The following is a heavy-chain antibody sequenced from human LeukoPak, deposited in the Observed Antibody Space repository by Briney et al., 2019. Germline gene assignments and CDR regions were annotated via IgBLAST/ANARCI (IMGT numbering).Heavy chain of an antibody. J-gene: IGHJ4*02. D-gene: IGHD2-2*01. V-gene: IGHV3-21*01. CDR2: ISDSSSFI. Sequence: GGSLRLSCAASGFTFSSYGMNWVRQAPGKGLEWVSSISDSSSFIYYADSMKGRFTISRDNAKNSLNLQMNSLRAEDTAVYYCARGGLYCSSTTCYAATFDYWGQGALVTVSS. CDR3: ARGGLYCSSTTCYAATFDY. CDR1: GFTFSSYG.